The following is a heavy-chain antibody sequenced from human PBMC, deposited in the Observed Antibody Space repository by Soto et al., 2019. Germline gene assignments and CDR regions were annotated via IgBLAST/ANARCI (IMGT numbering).Heavy chain of an antibody. J-gene: IGHJ6*02. CDR1: GYTFTSYA. V-gene: IGHV1-3*01. CDR2: LNAGNGNT. CDR3: ATQSLLYSLDRMEV. Sequence: GASVKVSCKASGYTFTSYAMHWVRPAPGQSLEWMGWLNAGNGNTKYSQKFQGRVTITRDTSASTAYMEMSSLRSEDTAVYYCATQSLLYSLDRMEVWVQGTTVTVSS. D-gene: IGHD2-2*02.